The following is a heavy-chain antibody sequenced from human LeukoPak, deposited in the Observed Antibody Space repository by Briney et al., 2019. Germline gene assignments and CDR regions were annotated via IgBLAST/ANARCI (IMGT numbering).Heavy chain of an antibody. J-gene: IGHJ4*02. V-gene: IGHV4-30-2*01. CDR2: IYHSGST. D-gene: IGHD3-10*01. Sequence: PSETLSLTCAVSGGSISSGGYSWSWIRQPPGKGLEWIGYIYHSGSTYYNPSLKSRVSISVDTSKNQFSLKLSSVTAADTAVYYCAREPPLGGDYFDYWGQGTLVTVSS. CDR3: AREPPLGGDYFDY. CDR1: GGSISSGGYS.